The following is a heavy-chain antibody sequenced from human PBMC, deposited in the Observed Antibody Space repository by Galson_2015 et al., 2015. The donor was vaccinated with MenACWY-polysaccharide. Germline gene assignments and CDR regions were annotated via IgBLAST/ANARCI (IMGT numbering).Heavy chain of an antibody. V-gene: IGHV4-4*02. J-gene: IGHJ4*02. CDR2: IYHSGTT. CDR3: AREPFCSSSCTGAGEEN. Sequence: ETLSLTCTVSGGSISNRIWWSWVRQPPGKGLEWIGEIYHSGTTNYNPSLKSRVTISVDKSKNQFSLKLRSVTAADTAVYYCAREPFCSSSCTGAGEENWGQGILVTVSS. D-gene: IGHD6-13*01. CDR1: GGSISNRIW.